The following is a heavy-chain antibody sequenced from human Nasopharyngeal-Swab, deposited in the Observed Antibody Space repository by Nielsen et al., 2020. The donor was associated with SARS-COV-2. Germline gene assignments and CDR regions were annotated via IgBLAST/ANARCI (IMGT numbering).Heavy chain of an antibody. CDR2: ISAYNGNT. J-gene: IGHJ4*02. CDR3: ARDTPSGDTVTTSPDFDY. CDR1: GYTFTGYY. D-gene: IGHD4-17*01. V-gene: IGHV1-18*04. Sequence: ASVKVSCKASGYTFTGYYMHWVRQAPGQGLEWMGWISAYNGNTNYAQKLQGRVTMTTDTSTSTAYMELRSLRSDDTAVYYCARDTPSGDTVTTSPDFDYWGQGTLVTVSS.